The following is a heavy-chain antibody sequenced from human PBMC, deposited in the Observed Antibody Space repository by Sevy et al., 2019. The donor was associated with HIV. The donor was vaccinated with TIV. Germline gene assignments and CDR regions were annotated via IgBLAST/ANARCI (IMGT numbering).Heavy chain of an antibody. J-gene: IGHJ4*02. CDR2: ISFACGRI. Sequence: GGSLRLSCVASGFTFSKYSMSWVRQTPGKGLEWVSTISFACGRINYADSVKGRFTMSRDDSRNTFYLQMDSLRAEDTAIYYCARAGCSKHHDYWGQGTLVTVSS. V-gene: IGHV3-23*01. CDR3: ARAGCSKHHDY. CDR1: GFTFSKYS. D-gene: IGHD2-2*01.